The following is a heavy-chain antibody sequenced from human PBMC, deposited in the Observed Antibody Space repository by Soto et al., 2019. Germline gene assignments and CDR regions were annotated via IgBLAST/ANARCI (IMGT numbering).Heavy chain of an antibody. D-gene: IGHD5-12*01. CDR2: IYHSGST. J-gene: IGHJ6*02. CDR3: ARRRGFPYYYGMDV. Sequence: QLQLQESGSGLVKPSQTLSLTCAVSGGSISSGGYSWSWIRQPPGKGLEWIGYIYHSGSTYYNPSLKSRVTTSVDRSKNQFYLKLSSVTAADTAVYYCARRRGFPYYYGMDVWGQGTTVTVSS. V-gene: IGHV4-30-2*01. CDR1: GGSISSGGYS.